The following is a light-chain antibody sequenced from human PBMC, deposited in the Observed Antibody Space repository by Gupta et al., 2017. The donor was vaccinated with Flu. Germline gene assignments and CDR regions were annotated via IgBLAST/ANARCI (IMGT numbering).Light chain of an antibody. Sequence: VKLSCTQNSGHGVGAIEWHQRRPQKGPLYLMKLNSDVSHSTGDGIPDRFAGSSAGTERYITIASLQADDEDYYYCQNWGPGTVVFGGGTKLTVL. J-gene: IGLJ2*01. CDR1: SGHGVGA. CDR3: QNWGPGTVV. V-gene: IGLV4-69*02. CDR2: LNSDVSH.